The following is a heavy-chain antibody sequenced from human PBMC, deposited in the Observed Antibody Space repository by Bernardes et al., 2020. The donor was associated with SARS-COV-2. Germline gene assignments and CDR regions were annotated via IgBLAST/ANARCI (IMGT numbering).Heavy chain of an antibody. J-gene: IGHJ4*02. D-gene: IGHD1-7*01. Sequence: ASVKVSCKASGYTFTGFQMHLVRQAPGQGLEWMGRMNPSTGYTRYAQKFQGRVTMTRDTSISTVYMELSRLRSDDTAVYYCARERPDITGTPRDWGQGTLVTVSS. CDR3: ARERPDITGTPRD. V-gene: IGHV1-2*06. CDR2: MNPSTGYT. CDR1: GYTFTGFQ.